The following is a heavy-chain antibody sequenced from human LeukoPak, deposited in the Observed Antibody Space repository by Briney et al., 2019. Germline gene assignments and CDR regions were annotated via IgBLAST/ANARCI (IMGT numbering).Heavy chain of an antibody. CDR1: GFTFNEHA. V-gene: IGHV3-9*01. Sequence: GGSLRLSCVMSGFTFNEHAMHWVRQPPGKGLEWVSGIYWNNDGIDYADSVKGRFTISRDNAKNSLYLQMNSLKVEDTALYYCVKDISPGGADVWGQGTTVTVSS. CDR3: VKDISPGGADV. D-gene: IGHD3-10*01. J-gene: IGHJ6*02. CDR2: IYWNNDGI.